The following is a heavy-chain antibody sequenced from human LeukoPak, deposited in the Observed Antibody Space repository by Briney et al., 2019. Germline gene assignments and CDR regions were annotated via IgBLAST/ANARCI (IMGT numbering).Heavy chain of an antibody. D-gene: IGHD1-26*01. V-gene: IGHV6-1*01. Sequence: SQTLSLTCAISGDSVSSNSAAWNWIRQSPSRGLEWLGRTYYRSKWYNDYALSVKSRITINPDTSKNQSSLQLNSVTPEDAAVYSCARGSIGSYLMDYWGQGTLVTVSS. CDR2: TYYRSKWYN. CDR1: GDSVSSNSAA. CDR3: ARGSIGSYLMDY. J-gene: IGHJ4*02.